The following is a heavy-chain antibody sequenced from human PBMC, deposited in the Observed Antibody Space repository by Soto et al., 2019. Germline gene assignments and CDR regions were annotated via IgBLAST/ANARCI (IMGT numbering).Heavy chain of an antibody. V-gene: IGHV1-69*13. J-gene: IGHJ6*02. D-gene: IGHD5-18*01. Sequence: SVKVSCKASGGTFSSYAISWVRQAPGQGLEWMGGIIPIFGTANYAQKFQGRVTITADESTSTAYMELSSLRSEDTAVYYCASTVDTAMVPPYYYYGMDVWGQGTTVTVSS. CDR3: ASTVDTAMVPPYYYYGMDV. CDR2: IIPIFGTA. CDR1: GGTFSSYA.